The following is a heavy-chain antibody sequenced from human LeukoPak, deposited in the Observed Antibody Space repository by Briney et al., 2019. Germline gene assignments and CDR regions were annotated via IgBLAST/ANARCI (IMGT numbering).Heavy chain of an antibody. D-gene: IGHD3-22*01. Sequence: GGSLRLSCAASGFTFSSYSMNWVRQAPGKGLEWVSSISANGGGTYYADSVKGRFTISRDNSKNTLFLQMNSLRAEDSAVYYCATDREGDPSCYYLVGGQGTLITVSS. CDR2: ISANGGGT. CDR1: GFTFSSYS. J-gene: IGHJ4*02. CDR3: ATDREGDPSCYYLV. V-gene: IGHV3-23*01.